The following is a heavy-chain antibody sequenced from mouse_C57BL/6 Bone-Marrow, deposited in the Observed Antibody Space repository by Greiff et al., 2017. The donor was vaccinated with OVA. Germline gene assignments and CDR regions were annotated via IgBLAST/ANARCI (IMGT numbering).Heavy chain of an antibody. CDR2: INPYNGGT. D-gene: IGHD2-3*01. J-gene: IGHJ3*01. CDR1: GYTFTDYY. Sequence: EVQLQQSGPVLVKPGASVKMSCKASGYTFTDYYMNWVKQSHGKSLEWIGVINPYNGGTNYNQKFKGKATLTVAKSSSTAYMEITSLTSEDSEVYYCDRDDCYAFAYWGQGTLVTVSA. V-gene: IGHV1-19*01. CDR3: DRDDCYAFAY.